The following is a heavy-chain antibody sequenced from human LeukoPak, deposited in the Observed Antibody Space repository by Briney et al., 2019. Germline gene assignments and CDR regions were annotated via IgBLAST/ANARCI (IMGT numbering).Heavy chain of an antibody. CDR3: ARRGSSWHRN. Sequence: SETLSLTCAVYGGSFSGYYWSWIRQPPGKGLEWIGEINHSGSTNYNPSLKSRVTISVDTSKNQFSLKLSSVTAADTAVYYCARRGSSWHRNWGQGTLVTVSS. CDR1: GGSFSGYY. J-gene: IGHJ4*02. CDR2: INHSGST. V-gene: IGHV4-34*01. D-gene: IGHD6-13*01.